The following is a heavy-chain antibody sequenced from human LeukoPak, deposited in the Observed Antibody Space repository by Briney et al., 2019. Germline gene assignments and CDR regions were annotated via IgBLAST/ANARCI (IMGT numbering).Heavy chain of an antibody. CDR2: ISSSGSTI. Sequence: GGSLRLSCAASGFTFSDYYMSWIRQAPGKGLEWVSYISSSGSTIYYADSVKGRFTISRDNAKNSLYLQMNSLRAEDTAVYYCARDLGVVVIQYYFDYWGQGTLVTVSS. CDR3: ARDLGVVVIQYYFDY. J-gene: IGHJ4*02. D-gene: IGHD3-22*01. CDR1: GFTFSDYY. V-gene: IGHV3-11*04.